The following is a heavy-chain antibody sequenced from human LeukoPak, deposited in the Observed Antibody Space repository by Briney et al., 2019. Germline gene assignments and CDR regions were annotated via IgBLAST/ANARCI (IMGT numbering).Heavy chain of an antibody. V-gene: IGHV3-33*01. J-gene: IGHJ4*02. CDR3: AADAWHYYDSSGYFAA. Sequence: GGSLRLSCAASGFTFSSYGMHWVRQAPGKGLEWVAVIWYDGSNKYYADSVKGRFTISRDNSKNTLYLQMNSLRAEDTAVYYCAADAWHYYDSSGYFAAWGQGTLVTVSS. D-gene: IGHD3-22*01. CDR1: GFTFSSYG. CDR2: IWYDGSNK.